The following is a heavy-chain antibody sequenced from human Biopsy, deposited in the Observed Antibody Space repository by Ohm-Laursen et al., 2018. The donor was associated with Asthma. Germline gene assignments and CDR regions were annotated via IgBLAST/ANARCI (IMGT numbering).Heavy chain of an antibody. CDR3: ARGYSTSWYFSY. Sequence: SLRLSCAASGFSFNSYGMHWVRQAPGKGLEWVAYISSRGSNLYYADSVKGRFTISRDNPKKSVYLQLDSLRVEDTAVYYCARGYSTSWYFSYWGQGTVVTVSS. J-gene: IGHJ4*02. D-gene: IGHD6-13*01. CDR2: ISSRGSNL. V-gene: IGHV3-48*03. CDR1: GFSFNSYG.